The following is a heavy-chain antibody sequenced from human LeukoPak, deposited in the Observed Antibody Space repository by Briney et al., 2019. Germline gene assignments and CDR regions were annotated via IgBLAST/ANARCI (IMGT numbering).Heavy chain of an antibody. Sequence: PGGSLRLSCAASGFTFSSYWMHWVRQAPGKGLVWVSRINSDGSSTSYADSVKGRFTISRDNAKNTLYLQMNSLRAEDTAVYYCAILGPGTPRTYYDILTGYSYYGMDVWGKGTTVTVSS. V-gene: IGHV3-74*01. J-gene: IGHJ6*04. D-gene: IGHD3-9*01. CDR1: GFTFSSYW. CDR2: INSDGSST. CDR3: AILGPGTPRTYYDILTGYSYYGMDV.